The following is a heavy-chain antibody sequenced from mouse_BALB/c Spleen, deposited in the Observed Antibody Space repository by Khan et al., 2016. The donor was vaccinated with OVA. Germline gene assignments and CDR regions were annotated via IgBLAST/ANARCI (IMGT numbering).Heavy chain of an antibody. V-gene: IGHV2-6-1*01. CDR1: GFSLTNYG. J-gene: IGHJ4*01. D-gene: IGHD2-10*01. Sequence: QVQLQQSGPGLVAPSQSLSITCTISGFSLTNYGVHWVRQPPGKGLEWLVLMWSDGRTTYNSALKSRLTISKDNSKSPVFLKMNSLQTDDTAMYFCARQPYYHYNVMDYGGQGTSVTVSS. CDR3: ARQPYYHYNVMDY. CDR2: MWSDGRT.